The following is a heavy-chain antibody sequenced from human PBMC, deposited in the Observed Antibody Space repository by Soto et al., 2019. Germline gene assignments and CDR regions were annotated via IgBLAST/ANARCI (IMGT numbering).Heavy chain of an antibody. V-gene: IGHV3-21*06. Sequence: GGSLRLSCVGSGFTFSGYSIAWVRQAPGRGLEWVASISSRSTNIDYADSVKGRFTISRDNAKNLVSLQMSSLRGEDTALYYCAKFTEPGYSSIWYYFEYWGQGTPVPVSS. CDR1: GFTFSGYS. CDR3: AKFTEPGYSSIWYYFEY. CDR2: ISSRSTNI. J-gene: IGHJ4*02. D-gene: IGHD6-19*01.